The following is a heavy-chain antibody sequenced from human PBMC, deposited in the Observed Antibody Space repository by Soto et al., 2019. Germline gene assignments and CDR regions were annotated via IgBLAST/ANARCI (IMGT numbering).Heavy chain of an antibody. CDR3: ARGSYDRIDNWFDS. J-gene: IGHJ5*01. Sequence: PSETLSLTCTVSGGSISSYYWSWIRQPPGEGLEWFGYIYYSGSTNYNPSLKSRVTISVDTSKTHFSLRLSSVTAADTAVYYCARGSYDRIDNWFDSWGQGTLVTVSS. CDR1: GGSISSYY. V-gene: IGHV4-59*01. CDR2: IYYSGST. D-gene: IGHD3-22*01.